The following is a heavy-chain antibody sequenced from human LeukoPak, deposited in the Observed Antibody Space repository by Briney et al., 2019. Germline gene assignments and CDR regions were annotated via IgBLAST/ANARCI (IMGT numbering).Heavy chain of an antibody. J-gene: IGHJ6*02. CDR1: GGSFSGYY. CDR2: INHSGST. Sequence: LETLSLTCAVYGGSFSGYYWSWIRQPPGKGLEWIGEINHSGSTNYNPSLKSRVTISVDTSKNQFSLKLSSVTAADTAVYYCARDPPGYYYGMDVWGQGTTVTVSS. V-gene: IGHV4-34*01. CDR3: ARDPPGYYYGMDV.